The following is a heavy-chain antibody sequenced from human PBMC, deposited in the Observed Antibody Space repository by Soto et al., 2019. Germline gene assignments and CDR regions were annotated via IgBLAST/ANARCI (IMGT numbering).Heavy chain of an antibody. Sequence: SVKVSCKACGGTFRRYAISWVRQAPGQGLEWMGGIIPIFGTANYAQKFQGRVTITADESTSTAYMELSSLRYEDTAVYYCARSRDKYRELLWYWGQGTLVTVSS. D-gene: IGHD3-10*01. CDR1: GGTFRRYA. CDR2: IIPIFGTA. J-gene: IGHJ4*02. CDR3: ARSRDKYRELLWY. V-gene: IGHV1-69*13.